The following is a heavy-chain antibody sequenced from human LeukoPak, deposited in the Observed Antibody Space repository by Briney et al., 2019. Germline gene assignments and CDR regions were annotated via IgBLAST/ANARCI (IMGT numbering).Heavy chain of an antibody. CDR3: ARLNGDGDSYDTFDAFDI. V-gene: IGHV1-2*02. CDR2: IYPNSGGK. Sequence: ASVTVSCKSSVYTFTGYYMHWVRPAPGQGLAWMGWIYPNSGGKNYAQKFQGRVTMTRDTSISKAYMELSRLRSDDRAVYYCARLNGDGDSYDTFDAFDIWGQGTMVTVSS. J-gene: IGHJ3*02. D-gene: IGHD3-22*01. CDR1: VYTFTGYY.